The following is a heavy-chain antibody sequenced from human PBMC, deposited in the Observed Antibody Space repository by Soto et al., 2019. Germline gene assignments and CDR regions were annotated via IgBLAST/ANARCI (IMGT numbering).Heavy chain of an antibody. D-gene: IGHD6-13*01. J-gene: IGHJ5*02. Sequence: SETLSLTCTVSGGSIGNHYWSWIRRSPGKGLEWIANIYHSGTTNYNLSLKGRVTISIDSSKNQVSLKLNSVTAADTAVYYCARGGYRTLAWFDPWGQGTLVTVSS. CDR3: ARGGYRTLAWFDP. CDR2: IYHSGTT. CDR1: GGSIGNHY. V-gene: IGHV4-59*11.